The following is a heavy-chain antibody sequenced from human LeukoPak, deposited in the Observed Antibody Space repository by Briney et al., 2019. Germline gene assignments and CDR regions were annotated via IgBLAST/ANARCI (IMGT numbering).Heavy chain of an antibody. D-gene: IGHD4-17*01. V-gene: IGHV3-48*02. CDR1: GFTFSSYS. J-gene: IGHJ4*02. CDR3: ARDRDYGDYSFDY. Sequence: PGGSMRLSCAASGFTFSSYSMNWVRQAPGKVLEWVSYISSSSSTIYYADSVKGRFTISRDNAKNSLYLQMNSLRDEDTAVYYCARDRDYGDYSFDYWGQGTLVTVSS. CDR2: ISSSSSTI.